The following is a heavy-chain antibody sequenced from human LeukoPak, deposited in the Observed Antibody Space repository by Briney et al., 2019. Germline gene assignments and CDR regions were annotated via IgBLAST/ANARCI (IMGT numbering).Heavy chain of an antibody. CDR1: GFTFSSYE. CDR3: AKKGGKSDY. CDR2: ISSSGSTI. D-gene: IGHD4-23*01. V-gene: IGHV3-48*03. Sequence: GGSLRPSCAASGFTFSSYEMNWVRQAPGKGLEWVSYISSSGSTIYYADSVKGRFTISRDNSKNTLYLQMNSLRAEDTAVYYCAKKGGKSDYWGQGTLVTVSS. J-gene: IGHJ4*02.